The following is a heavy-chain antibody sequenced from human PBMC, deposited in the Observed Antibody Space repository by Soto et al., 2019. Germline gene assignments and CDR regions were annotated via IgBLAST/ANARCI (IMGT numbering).Heavy chain of an antibody. CDR2: ISSSSYI. CDR3: ARDCSGGTCFPGMDV. CDR1: GFTFNTYT. Sequence: EVQLVESGGGLVKPGGSLRLSRAASGFTFNTYTMNWVRQAPGKGLEWLSSISSSSYIFYADSVRGRFTISRDNARNSMYLQINSLRDEDTAVYFCARDCSGGTCFPGMDVWGQGTTVTVSS. J-gene: IGHJ6*02. D-gene: IGHD2-15*01. V-gene: IGHV3-21*01.